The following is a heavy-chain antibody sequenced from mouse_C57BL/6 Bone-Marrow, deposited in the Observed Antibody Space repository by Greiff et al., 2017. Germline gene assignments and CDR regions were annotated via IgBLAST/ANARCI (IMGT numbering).Heavy chain of an antibody. V-gene: IGHV1-55*01. D-gene: IGHD2-12*01. CDR3: ERAYDSYYGYFDV. CDR1: GYTFTSYW. Sequence: VKLQQPGAELVKPGASVKMSCKASGYTFTSYWITWVKQRPGQGLEWIGDIYPGSGSTNYNEKFKSKATLTVDTSSSTAYMQLSSLTSEDSAVYDCERAYDSYYGYFDVWGTGTTVTVSS. CDR2: IYPGSGST. J-gene: IGHJ1*03.